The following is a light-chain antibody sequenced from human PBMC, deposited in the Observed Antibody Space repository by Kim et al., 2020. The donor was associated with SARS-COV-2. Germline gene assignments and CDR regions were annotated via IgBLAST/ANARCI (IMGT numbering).Light chain of an antibody. V-gene: IGLV3-19*01. CDR3: NSRDSSGYHVV. CDR2: GKN. Sequence: ALGQTVRITCQGDSLGNYYSTWYQQKPVQAPELLIYGKNNRSSGIPDRFSGSNSGNTASLTITGTQAEDEADYYCNSRDSSGYHVVFGGGTQLTVL. J-gene: IGLJ2*01. CDR1: SLGNYY.